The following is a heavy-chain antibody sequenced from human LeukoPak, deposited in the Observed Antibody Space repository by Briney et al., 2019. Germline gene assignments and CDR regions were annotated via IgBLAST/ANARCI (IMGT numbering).Heavy chain of an antibody. J-gene: IGHJ4*02. Sequence: ASVKVSCKASGYTFTSYDINWVRQATGQGLEWVGWMNPNSGNTGYAQKFQGRVTMTRNTSISTAYMELSSLRSEDTAVYYRARGPYYYDSSGYSYWGQGTLVTVSS. CDR1: GYTFTSYD. D-gene: IGHD3-22*01. CDR2: MNPNSGNT. V-gene: IGHV1-8*01. CDR3: ARGPYYYDSSGYSY.